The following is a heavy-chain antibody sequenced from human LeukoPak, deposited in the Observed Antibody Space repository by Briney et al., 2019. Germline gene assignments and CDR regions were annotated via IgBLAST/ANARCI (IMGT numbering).Heavy chain of an antibody. CDR3: ARGVENHFDY. D-gene: IGHD2/OR15-2a*01. Sequence: GGSLRLSCAASGFTFSSYGMHWVRRAPGKGLEWVAYISQRSEAVYYADSVRGRFSISRDNAGNSLYLQISGLRAEDTGLYYCARGVENHFDYWGQGTLVTVSS. J-gene: IGHJ4*02. CDR2: ISQRSEAV. V-gene: IGHV3-48*04. CDR1: GFTFSSYG.